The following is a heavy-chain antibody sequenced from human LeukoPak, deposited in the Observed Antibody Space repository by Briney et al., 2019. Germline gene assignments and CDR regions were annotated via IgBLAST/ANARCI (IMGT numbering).Heavy chain of an antibody. J-gene: IGHJ4*02. Sequence: GGSLRLSCAASGFTFSSYGMHWVRQAPGKGLEWVAFIRYDGSNKYYADSVKGRFTISRDNSKNTLYLQMNSLRAEDTAVYYCAKEYFDYIAVYFDYWGQGTLVTVSS. CDR3: AKEYFDYIAVYFDY. CDR2: IRYDGSNK. CDR1: GFTFSSYG. V-gene: IGHV3-30*02. D-gene: IGHD3-9*01.